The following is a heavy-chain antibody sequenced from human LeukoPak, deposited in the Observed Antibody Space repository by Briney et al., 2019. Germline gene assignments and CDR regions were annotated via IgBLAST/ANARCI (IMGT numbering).Heavy chain of an antibody. CDR2: IGSVGHST. CDR3: AKDIELSI. D-gene: IGHD3-16*02. Sequence: GESLRLSCVASGLSISGQWMTWVRQAPGKGLEWVSLIGSVGHSTYYGDSVKGRFTISRDNSKNTLSLQMNSLRVEDTAIYYCAKDIELSILGLGTMVTVSS. J-gene: IGHJ3*02. CDR1: GLSISGQW. V-gene: IGHV3-23*01.